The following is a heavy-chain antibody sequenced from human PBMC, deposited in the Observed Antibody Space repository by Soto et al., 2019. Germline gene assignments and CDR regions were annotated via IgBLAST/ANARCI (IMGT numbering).Heavy chain of an antibody. J-gene: IGHJ4*02. V-gene: IGHV1-18*01. Sequence: QVQLVQSGAEVKKPGASVKVSCEASGYIFTSYGISWVRQAPGQGLEWMGWISTHNGNTNYAQKVQGRVTMTTDTSTRTAYMELRSLRSDDTAIYYCAGGDWDGWGAHHWGQGTLVTVSS. CDR1: GYIFTSYG. CDR2: ISTHNGNT. D-gene: IGHD2-21*02. CDR3: AGGDWDGWGAHH.